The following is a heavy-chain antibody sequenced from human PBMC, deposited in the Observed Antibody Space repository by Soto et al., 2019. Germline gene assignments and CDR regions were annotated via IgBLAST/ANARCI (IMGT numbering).Heavy chain of an antibody. CDR1: GDSVSSNSAA. V-gene: IGHV6-1*01. D-gene: IGHD3-22*01. J-gene: IGHJ4*02. CDR2: TYYRSKWYN. CDR3: ARASVTYDSSGYWFDY. Sequence: SQTLSLTCAISGDSVSSNSAAWNWIRQSPSRGLEWLGRTYYRSKWYNDYAVSVKSRITINPDTSKNQFSLQLNSVTPEDTAVYYCARASVTYDSSGYWFDYWGQGTLVTVSS.